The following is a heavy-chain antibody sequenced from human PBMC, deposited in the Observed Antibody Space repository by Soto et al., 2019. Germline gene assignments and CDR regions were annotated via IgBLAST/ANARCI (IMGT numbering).Heavy chain of an antibody. CDR2: ISYDGSNK. Sequence: PGGSLRLSCAASGFTFSSYGMHWVRQAPGKGLEWVAVISYDGSNKYYADSVKGRFTISRDNSKNTLYLQMNSLRAEDTAVYYCAKDERRGGYSYGFGSFDYWGQGTLVTVSS. J-gene: IGHJ4*02. V-gene: IGHV3-30*18. CDR3: AKDERRGGYSYGFGSFDY. D-gene: IGHD5-18*01. CDR1: GFTFSSYG.